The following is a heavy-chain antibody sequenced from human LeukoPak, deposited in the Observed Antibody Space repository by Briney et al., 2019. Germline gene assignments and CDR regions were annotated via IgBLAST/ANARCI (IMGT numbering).Heavy chain of an antibody. V-gene: IGHV3-23*01. CDR3: AKVKSKLAAAGYYFDY. CDR1: GFTFISYA. Sequence: GGSLRLSCAASGFTFISYAMSWVRQAPGKGLEWVSAISGSGGSTYYADSVKGRFTISRDNSKNTLYLQMNSLRAEDTAVYYCAKVKSKLAAAGYYFDYWGQGTLVTVSS. D-gene: IGHD6-13*01. CDR2: ISGSGGST. J-gene: IGHJ4*02.